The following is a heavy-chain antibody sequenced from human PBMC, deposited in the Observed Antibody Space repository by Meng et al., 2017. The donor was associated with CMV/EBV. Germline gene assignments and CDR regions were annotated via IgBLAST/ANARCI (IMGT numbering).Heavy chain of an antibody. CDR2: IFSNDEK. D-gene: IGHD6-6*01. CDR1: GFSLSNARTG. V-gene: IGHV2-26*01. J-gene: IGHJ6*02. CDR3: AREYSSSSGYYYYGMDV. Sequence: SGPTLVKPTETLTLTCTVSGFSLSNARTGVSWIRQPPGKALEWLAHIFSNDEKSYSTSLKSRLTISKDTSKSQVVLTMTNMDPVDTATYYCAREYSSSSGYYYYGMDVWGQGTTVTVSS.